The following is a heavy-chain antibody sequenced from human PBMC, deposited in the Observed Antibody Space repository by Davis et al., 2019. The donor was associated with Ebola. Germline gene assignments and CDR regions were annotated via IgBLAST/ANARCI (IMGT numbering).Heavy chain of an antibody. J-gene: IGHJ3*02. V-gene: IGHV4-34*01. CDR3: ARMMYYYDSSGYHRGAFDI. Sequence: FSSYAMTGVGRPPGKGLEWIGEINHSVSTNYNPSLKSPVTISVDTSKNQFSLKLSSVTAADTAVYYCARMMYYYDSSGYHRGAFDIWGQGTMVTVSS. CDR1: FSSYA. D-gene: IGHD3-22*01. CDR2: INHSVST.